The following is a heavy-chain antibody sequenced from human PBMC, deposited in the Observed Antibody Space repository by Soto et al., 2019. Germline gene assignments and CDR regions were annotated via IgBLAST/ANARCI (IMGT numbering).Heavy chain of an antibody. J-gene: IGHJ6*03. CDR1: GGSISSYD. V-gene: IGHV4-59*01. Sequence: SETLSLTCTVSGGSISSYDWSWIRQPPGKGLEWIGYIYYSGSTNYNPSLKSRVTISVDTSKNQFSLKLSSVTAADTAVYYCARDGSSTRHYYYYMDVWGKGTTVTVSS. CDR2: IYYSGST. CDR3: ARDGSSTRHYYYYMDV. D-gene: IGHD2-2*01.